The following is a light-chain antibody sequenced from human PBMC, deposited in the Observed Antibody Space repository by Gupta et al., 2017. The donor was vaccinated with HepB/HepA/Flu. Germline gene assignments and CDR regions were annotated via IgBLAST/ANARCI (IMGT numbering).Light chain of an antibody. CDR1: QSLSSSY. CDR2: DGS. CDR3: QQYDRSPGT. V-gene: IGKV3D-20*01. J-gene: IGKJ2*01. Sequence: EIVLTQSPATLSLSPGEGATLSCGASQSLSSSYLAWFQQKDGLAPRLLIYDGSMRATGIPDRFSGSGSGTDSTLTISRLEPEDFAVYYCQQYDRSPGTFGQGTKLEIK.